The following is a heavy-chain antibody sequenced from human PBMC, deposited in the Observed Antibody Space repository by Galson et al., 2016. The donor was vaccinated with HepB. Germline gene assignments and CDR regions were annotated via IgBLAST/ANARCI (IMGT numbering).Heavy chain of an antibody. CDR3: TGCGSYPPDY. J-gene: IGHJ4*02. Sequence: SLRLSCAASGFTFSVSTVRWVRQASGKGLEWVGRIKTNANNYATSYAASVKGRFIISGDDSKNTAYLQTISLKSDDTAVYYCTGCGSYPPDYWGQGTLVTVSS. CDR2: IKTNANNYAT. D-gene: IGHD1-26*01. CDR1: GFTFSVST. V-gene: IGHV3-73*01.